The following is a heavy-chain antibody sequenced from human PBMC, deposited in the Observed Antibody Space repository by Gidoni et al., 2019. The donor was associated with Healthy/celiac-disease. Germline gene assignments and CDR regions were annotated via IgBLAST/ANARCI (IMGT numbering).Heavy chain of an antibody. J-gene: IGHJ4*02. CDR3: AKGYDSSGYYFDY. CDR2: ISGSGGST. CDR1: GFTFSSYA. D-gene: IGHD3-22*01. Sequence: EVQLLESGGGLVQPGGSLRLSCSASGFTFSSYAMSWVRQAPGKGLEWVSAISGSGGSTYYADSVKGRFTISRDNSKNTLYLQMNSLRAEDTAVYYCAKGYDSSGYYFDYWGQGTLVTVSS. V-gene: IGHV3-23*01.